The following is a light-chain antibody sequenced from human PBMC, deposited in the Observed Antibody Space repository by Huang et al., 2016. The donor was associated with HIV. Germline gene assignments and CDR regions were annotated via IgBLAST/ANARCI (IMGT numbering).Light chain of an antibody. CDR3: LQHDSYPFT. CDR1: QDIDIS. J-gene: IGKJ4*01. Sequence: DIQMSQSPSAMSASVGDRITITCRASQDIDISLSWFQQRPGQVPKRLIYAASTLQNGAPSRFSGSGSGTEFTLTITNLQSEDFATYYCLQHDSYPFTFGGGTKVEI. CDR2: AAS. V-gene: IGKV1-17*03.